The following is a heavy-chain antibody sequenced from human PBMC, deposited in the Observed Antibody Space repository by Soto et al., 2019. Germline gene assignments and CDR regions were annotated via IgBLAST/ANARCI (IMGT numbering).Heavy chain of an antibody. J-gene: IGHJ4*02. Sequence: QLQLQESGPGLGKPSETLSLTCRVSDGSMNSDSSYWGWIRQPPGKGLEWIGVINHSGSTYHNLSLKGRVTMSVDASRNQFSMKLTSMTAADTAVYYCARLGGYVSVGYYYLWDSWGQGTLVTVSS. CDR3: ARLGGYVSVGYYYLWDS. V-gene: IGHV4-39*01. CDR1: DGSMNSDSSY. D-gene: IGHD3-22*01. CDR2: INHSGST.